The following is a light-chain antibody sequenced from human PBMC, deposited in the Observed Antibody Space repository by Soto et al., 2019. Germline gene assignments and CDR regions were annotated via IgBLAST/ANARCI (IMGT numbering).Light chain of an antibody. CDR3: QQYNNLPQT. Sequence: EIVMTQSPATLSVSPGERATLSCRASQSISSNLAWYQQKPGQAPRLLIYVASTRATGIPARFSGSGSGTEFTLTISSRQSEDFAVYYCQQYNNLPQTFGQGTKLEIK. V-gene: IGKV3-15*01. J-gene: IGKJ2*01. CDR1: QSISSN. CDR2: VAS.